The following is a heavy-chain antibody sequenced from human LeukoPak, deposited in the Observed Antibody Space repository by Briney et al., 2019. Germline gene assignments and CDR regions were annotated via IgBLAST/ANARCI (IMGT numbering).Heavy chain of an antibody. Sequence: GGSLRLSCAASGFTFSTYSMNWVRQAPGKGLEWVSSISTTNSYIYYADSVRGRFTISRDNAKNSLYLQMNSLRAEDTAVYYCARGSRAATGTVDDYWGQGTLVTVSS. D-gene: IGHD1-1*01. CDR2: ISTTNSYI. J-gene: IGHJ4*02. CDR1: GFTFSTYS. V-gene: IGHV3-21*01. CDR3: ARGSRAATGTVDDY.